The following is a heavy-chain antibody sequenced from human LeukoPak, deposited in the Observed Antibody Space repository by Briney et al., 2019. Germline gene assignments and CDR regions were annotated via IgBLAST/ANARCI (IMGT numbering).Heavy chain of an antibody. J-gene: IGHJ4*02. CDR1: GFTFSSYN. V-gene: IGHV3-48*02. Sequence: PGGSLRLSCTASGFTFSSYNMNWVRQAPGKGLEWVSYISSSSSNIYYADSVKGRFTISRDNAKNSPYLQMNSLRDEDTAVYYCARSRNYFDYWGQGTLVTVSS. CDR3: ARSRNYFDY. CDR2: ISSSSSNI. D-gene: IGHD1-1*01.